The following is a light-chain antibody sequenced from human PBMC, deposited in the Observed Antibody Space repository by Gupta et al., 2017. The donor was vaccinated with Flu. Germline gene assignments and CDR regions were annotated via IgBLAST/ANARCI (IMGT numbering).Light chain of an antibody. CDR1: SSNIGSNT. J-gene: IGLJ3*02. CDR2: SNN. CDR3: AAWDDSLNGWV. Sequence: QSVLTQPPSASGTPGQRVTIPCPGSSSNIGSNTVNWYQQLPGTAPKLLINSNNQRPSGVPDRFSGSKSGTSASLAISGLQSEEEADYYCAAWDDSLNGWVFGGGTKLTVL. V-gene: IGLV1-44*01.